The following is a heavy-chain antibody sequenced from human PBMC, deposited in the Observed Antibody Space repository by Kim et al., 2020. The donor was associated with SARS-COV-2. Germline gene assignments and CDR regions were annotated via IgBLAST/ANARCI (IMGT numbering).Heavy chain of an antibody. Sequence: SVKVSCKASGGTFSSYAISWVRQAPGQGLEWMGGIIPIFGTANYAQKFQGRVTITADESTSTAYMELSSLRSEDTAVYYCARVGGRHSYYYDSSGYYTRRDWYFDLWGRGTLVTVSS. CDR1: GGTFSSYA. CDR2: IIPIFGTA. J-gene: IGHJ2*01. V-gene: IGHV1-69*13. CDR3: ARVGGRHSYYYDSSGYYTRRDWYFDL. D-gene: IGHD3-22*01.